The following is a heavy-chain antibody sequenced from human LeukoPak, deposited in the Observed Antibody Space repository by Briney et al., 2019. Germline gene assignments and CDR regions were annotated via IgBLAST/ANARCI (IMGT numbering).Heavy chain of an antibody. CDR1: GYTFTSYD. V-gene: IGHV1-8*01. Sequence: AAVKVPCKSSGYTFTSYDINWVRQGTGQGLEWMGWLNLSSGNTRYAQKFQGRVTITADTSTSTGYMELRSLRSEDTAVYYCAHYEVGASFWCDPWVEGTLVTVSS. J-gene: IGHJ5*02. CDR3: AHYEVGASFWCDP. D-gene: IGHD2-15*01. CDR2: LNLSSGNT.